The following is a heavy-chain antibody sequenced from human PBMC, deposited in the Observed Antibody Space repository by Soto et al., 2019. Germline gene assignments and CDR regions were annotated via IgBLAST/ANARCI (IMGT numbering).Heavy chain of an antibody. D-gene: IGHD6-19*01. J-gene: IGHJ4*02. CDR3: ARHSSGPFDY. Sequence: SETLSLTCTVSGGSISSGGYYWSWIRQHPGKGLEWIGYIYYSGSTYYNPSLKSRVTISVDTSKNQFSLKLSSVTAADTAVYYCARHSSGPFDYWGQGPLVTVSS. V-gene: IGHV4-31*03. CDR2: IYYSGST. CDR1: GGSISSGGYY.